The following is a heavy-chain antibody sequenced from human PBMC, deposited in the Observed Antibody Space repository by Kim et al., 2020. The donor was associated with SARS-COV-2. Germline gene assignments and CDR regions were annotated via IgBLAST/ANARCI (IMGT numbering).Heavy chain of an antibody. Sequence: GGSLRLSCAASGFTFDDYAMHWVRQAPGKGLEWVSGISWNSGSIGYADSVKGRFTISRDNAKNSLYLQMNSLRAEDTALVYCATGQGGSVPERYGMDVWG. D-gene: IGHD3-10*01. J-gene: IGHJ6*01. CDR3: ATGQGGSVPERYGMDV. CDR2: ISWNSGSI. CDR1: GFTFDDYA. V-gene: IGHV3-9*01.